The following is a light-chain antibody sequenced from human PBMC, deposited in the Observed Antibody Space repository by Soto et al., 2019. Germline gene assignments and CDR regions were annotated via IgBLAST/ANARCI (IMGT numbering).Light chain of an antibody. CDR2: RNN. CDR1: SSNIGSNF. CDR3: AVWDDSLSGWV. V-gene: IGLV1-47*01. J-gene: IGLJ3*02. Sequence: QSVLTQPPSASGTPGQRVTISCSGSSSNIGSNFVYWYQQFPGTAPKLLIYRNNQRPSGVPDRFSGSKSGTSASLAISGLPSEDEADYYCAVWDDSLSGWVFGGGTKVTVL.